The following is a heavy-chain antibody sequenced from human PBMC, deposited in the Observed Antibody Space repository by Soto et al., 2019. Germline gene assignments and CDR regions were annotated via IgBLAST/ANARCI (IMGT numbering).Heavy chain of an antibody. J-gene: IGHJ4*02. CDR1: GFTVSSNY. Sequence: EVQLVESGGGLVQPGGSLRLSCAASGFTVSSNYMSWVRQAPGKGLEWVSVIYSGGSTYYADSVKGRFTISRHNSKNTLYLQMNSLRAEDTAVYYCARTEMVRGVEGKSLFDYWGQGTLVTVSS. CDR2: IYSGGST. D-gene: IGHD3-10*01. CDR3: ARTEMVRGVEGKSLFDY. V-gene: IGHV3-53*04.